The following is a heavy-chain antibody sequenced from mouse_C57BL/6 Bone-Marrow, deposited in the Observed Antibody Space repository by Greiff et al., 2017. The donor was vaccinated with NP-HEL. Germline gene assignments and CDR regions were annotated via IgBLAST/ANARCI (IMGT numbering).Heavy chain of an antibody. Sequence: EVKLVESGGGLVKPGGSLKLSCAASGFTFSDYGMHWVRQAPEKGLEWVAYISSGSSTIYYADTVKGRFTISRDNAKNTLFLQMTSLRSEDTAMYYCAIIYYYGSSYGYFDVWGTGTTVTVSS. V-gene: IGHV5-17*01. CDR3: AIIYYYGSSYGYFDV. J-gene: IGHJ1*03. D-gene: IGHD1-1*01. CDR1: GFTFSDYG. CDR2: ISSGSSTI.